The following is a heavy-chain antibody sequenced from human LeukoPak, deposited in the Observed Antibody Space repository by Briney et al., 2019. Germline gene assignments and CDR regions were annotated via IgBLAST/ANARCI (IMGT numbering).Heavy chain of an antibody. CDR1: GGSISGYY. V-gene: IGHV4-4*07. CDR2: MSTSGNS. J-gene: IGHJ5*02. CDR3: ARENYYGSGSYDWFDP. D-gene: IGHD3-10*01. Sequence: KASETLSLTCTVSGGSISGYYWSWIRQPAGKGLEWIGRMSTSGNSNYIPSLVSRVTMSVDTSKNQFSLNLSSVTAADTAVYYCARENYYGSGSYDWFDPWGQGTLVTVSS.